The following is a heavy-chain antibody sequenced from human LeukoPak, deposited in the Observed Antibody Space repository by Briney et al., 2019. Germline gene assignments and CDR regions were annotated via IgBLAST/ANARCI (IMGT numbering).Heavy chain of an antibody. CDR2: IVPIFGTA. Sequence: SVKVSCKASGGAFNNYAINWVRQAPGQGLEWMGGIVPIFGTANYAQKFQGRVTITADESTSTAYMELSSLRSDDTAIYYCARDHRLQLENWFNPWGQGTLVTVSS. J-gene: IGHJ5*02. V-gene: IGHV1-69*13. CDR3: ARDHRLQLENWFNP. CDR1: GGAFNNYA. D-gene: IGHD6-13*01.